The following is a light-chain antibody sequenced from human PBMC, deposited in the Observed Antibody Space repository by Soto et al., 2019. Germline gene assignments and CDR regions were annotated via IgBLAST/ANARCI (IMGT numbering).Light chain of an antibody. CDR1: SNDVGSYNR. CDR3: SSYTSSSTYV. CDR2: EVS. V-gene: IGLV2-18*02. Sequence: QSVLTQPPSVSGSPGQSVTISCTGTSNDVGSYNRVSWYQQSPGTAPKLMIYEVSNRPSGVPDRFSGSKSGNTASLTISGLQAEDEADYYCSSYTSSSTYVFGTGTKLTVL. J-gene: IGLJ1*01.